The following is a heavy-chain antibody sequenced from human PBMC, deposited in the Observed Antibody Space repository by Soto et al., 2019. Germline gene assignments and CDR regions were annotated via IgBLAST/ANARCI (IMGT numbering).Heavy chain of an antibody. J-gene: IGHJ4*02. V-gene: IGHV4-31*03. Sequence: SETLSLTCTVSGGSISSGGYYWSWIRQHPGKGLEWIGYIYYSGRTYYNPSLKSRVTISVDSSKNQFSLKLSSVTAADTVVYYCARVGWGTYYDFWSGQANFDYWGQGTLVTVSS. CDR1: GGSISSGGYY. CDR2: IYYSGRT. D-gene: IGHD3-3*01. CDR3: ARVGWGTYYDFWSGQANFDY.